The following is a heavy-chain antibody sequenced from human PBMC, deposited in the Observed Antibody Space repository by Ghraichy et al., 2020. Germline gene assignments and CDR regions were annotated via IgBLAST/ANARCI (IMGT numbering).Heavy chain of an antibody. Sequence: GGSLRLSCAASGFTINNYAMSWVRQAPGKGLEWASSISGGGDSTFYADSVKGRFTISRDNSQNTLYLQMNSMRAEDTAVYYCAKDRGRSMRSNHDYWGQGTLVTVSS. CDR1: GFTINNYA. J-gene: IGHJ4*02. CDR3: AKDRGRSMRSNHDY. V-gene: IGHV3-23*01. CDR2: ISGGGDST. D-gene: IGHD1-14*01.